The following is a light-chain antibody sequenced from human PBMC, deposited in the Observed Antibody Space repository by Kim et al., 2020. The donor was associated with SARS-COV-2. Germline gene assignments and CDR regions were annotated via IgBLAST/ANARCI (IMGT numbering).Light chain of an antibody. CDR2: GAS. V-gene: IGKV3-15*01. J-gene: IGKJ3*01. CDR3: QQYNNWPFT. Sequence: VSPGERATPSCRASQSVSSNLAWYQQKPGQAPRLLIYGASTRATGIPARFSGSGSGTEFTLTISSLQSEDFAVYYCQQYNNWPFTFGPGTKVDIK. CDR1: QSVSSN.